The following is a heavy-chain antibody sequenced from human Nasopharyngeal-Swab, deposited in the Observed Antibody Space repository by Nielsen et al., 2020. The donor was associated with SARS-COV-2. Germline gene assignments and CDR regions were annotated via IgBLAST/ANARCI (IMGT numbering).Heavy chain of an antibody. D-gene: IGHD2-15*01. CDR1: GFTFSSYS. CDR3: ARDAGRMMGPAMDV. J-gene: IGHJ6*02. V-gene: IGHV3-21*01. CDR2: ISSSSSYI. Sequence: LKISRAASGFTFSSYSMNWVRQAPGKGLEWVSSISSSSSYIYYADSVKGRFTISRDNAKNSLYLQMNSLRAEDTAVYYCARDAGRMMGPAMDVWGQGTTVTVSS.